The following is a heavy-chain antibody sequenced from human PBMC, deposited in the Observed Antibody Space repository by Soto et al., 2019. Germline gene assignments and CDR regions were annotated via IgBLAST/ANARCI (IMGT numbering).Heavy chain of an antibody. J-gene: IGHJ5*02. V-gene: IGHV1-18*01. CDR1: GYTFTSYG. D-gene: IGHD3-22*01. CDR2: ISAYNGNT. Sequence: ASVKVSCKASGYTFTSYGISWVRQAPGQGLEWMGWISAYNGNTNYAQKLQGRVTTTTDTSTSTAYMELRSLRSDDTAVYYCARVRASIYYDSSGYYEGWFDPWGQGTLVTVSS. CDR3: ARVRASIYYDSSGYYEGWFDP.